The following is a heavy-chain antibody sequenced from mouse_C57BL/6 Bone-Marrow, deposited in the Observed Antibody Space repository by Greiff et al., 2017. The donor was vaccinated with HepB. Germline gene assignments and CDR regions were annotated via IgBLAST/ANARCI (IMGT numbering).Heavy chain of an antibody. Sequence: EVKLMESGGGLVKPGGSLKLSCAASGFTFSSYAMSWVRQTPEKRLEWVATISDGGSYTYYPDNVKGRFTISRDNAKNNLYLQMSHLKSEDTAMYYCARDRELGGYFDVWGTGTTVTVSS. J-gene: IGHJ1*03. D-gene: IGHD2-12*01. CDR3: ARDRELGGYFDV. CDR1: GFTFSSYA. CDR2: ISDGGSYT. V-gene: IGHV5-4*01.